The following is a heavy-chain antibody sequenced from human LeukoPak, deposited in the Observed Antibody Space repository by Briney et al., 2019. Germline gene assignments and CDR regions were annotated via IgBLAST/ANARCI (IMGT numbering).Heavy chain of an antibody. D-gene: IGHD6-13*01. CDR3: ARFLADSSSWYHYYYYYYMDV. CDR2: IYYSGST. J-gene: IGHJ6*03. Sequence: SETLSLTCTVSGGSISSHYWSWIRQPPGKGLEWIGYIYYSGSTNYNPSLKSRVTISVDTSKNQFSLKLSSVTAADTAVYYCARFLADSSSWYHYYYYYYMDVWGKGTTVTVS. V-gene: IGHV4-59*11. CDR1: GGSISSHY.